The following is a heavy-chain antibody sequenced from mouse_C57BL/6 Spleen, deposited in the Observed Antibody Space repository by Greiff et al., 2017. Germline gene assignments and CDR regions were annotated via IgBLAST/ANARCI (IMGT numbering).Heavy chain of an antibody. CDR3: ARNVQLSTGAMDY. J-gene: IGHJ4*01. D-gene: IGHD1-1*01. Sequence: VQLQQPGAELVKPGASVKMSCKASGYTFTSYWITWVKQRPGQGLEWIGDIYPGSGSTNYNEKFKSKATLTVDTSSSTAYMQLSSLTSEDSAVYYCARNVQLSTGAMDYWGQGTSVTVSS. CDR2: IYPGSGST. CDR1: GYTFTSYW. V-gene: IGHV1-55*01.